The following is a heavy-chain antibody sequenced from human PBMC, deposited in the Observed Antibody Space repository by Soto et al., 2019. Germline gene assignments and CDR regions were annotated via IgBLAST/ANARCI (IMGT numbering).Heavy chain of an antibody. CDR2: IHSGDSNA. CDR3: ATWSSSHWFDY. J-gene: IGHJ4*02. Sequence: VESLTISCKGSGYSFSTYSIVWVLQMPGKGLEWMGNIHSGDSNAIYSPSFQGQVTISVDRSISTAYLQWSSLKASDTALYYCATWSSSHWFDYWGQGTLVTVS. D-gene: IGHD6-13*01. V-gene: IGHV5-51*01. CDR1: GYSFSTYS.